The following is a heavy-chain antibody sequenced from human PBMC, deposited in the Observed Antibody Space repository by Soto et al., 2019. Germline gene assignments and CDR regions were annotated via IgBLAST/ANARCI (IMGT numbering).Heavy chain of an antibody. CDR3: ARGDRITMIVVVQTPFDY. CDR1: GFTFSSYA. V-gene: IGHV3-30-3*01. D-gene: IGHD3-22*01. J-gene: IGHJ4*02. Sequence: QVQLVESGGGVVQPGRSLRLSCAASGFTFSSYAMHWVRQAPGKGLEWVAVISYDGSNKYYADSVKGRFTISRDSSKNTLYLQMNSLRAEDTAVYYCARGDRITMIVVVQTPFDYWGQGTLVTVSS. CDR2: ISYDGSNK.